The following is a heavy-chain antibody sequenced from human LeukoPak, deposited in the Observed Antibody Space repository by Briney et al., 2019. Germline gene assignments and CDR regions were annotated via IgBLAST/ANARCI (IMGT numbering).Heavy chain of an antibody. Sequence: GASVKVSCKSSGYTFTSYDINWVRQATGQGLEWMGWMNPNSGNTGYAQKFQGRVTITRNTSISTAYMELSSLRSEDTAVYYCARSKGRSAGYWFDPWGQGTLVTVSS. J-gene: IGHJ5*02. CDR2: MNPNSGNT. CDR3: ARSKGRSAGYWFDP. CDR1: GYTFTSYD. V-gene: IGHV1-8*03. D-gene: IGHD3-10*01.